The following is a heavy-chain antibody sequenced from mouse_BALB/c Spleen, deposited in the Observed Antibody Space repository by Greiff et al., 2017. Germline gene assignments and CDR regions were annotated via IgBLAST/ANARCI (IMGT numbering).Heavy chain of an antibody. CDR1: GFTFSSYT. CDR3: ARQLFFDY. V-gene: IGHV5-12-2*01. CDR2: ISNGGGST. Sequence: EVQLVESGGGLVQPGGSLKLSCAASGFTFSSYTMSWVRQTPEKRLEWVAYISNGGGSTYYPDTVKGRFTISRDNAKNTLYLQMSSLKSEDTAMYYCARQLFFDYWGQGTTLTVSS. J-gene: IGHJ2*01.